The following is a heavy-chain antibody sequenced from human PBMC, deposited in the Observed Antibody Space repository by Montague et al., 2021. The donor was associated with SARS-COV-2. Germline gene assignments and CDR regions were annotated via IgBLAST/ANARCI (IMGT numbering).Heavy chain of an antibody. V-gene: IGHV4-39*01. Sequence: SETLSLTCAVSGDSISSSGYNWGWIRQPPGKGLEWIGSIYYSGSTYYXPSLKSRVTISVDTSKNQFSLKLSSVTAADTAVYYCARHKRWRIAAAGRDFDYWGQGTLVTVSS. CDR1: GDSISSSGYN. CDR2: IYYSGST. D-gene: IGHD6-13*01. CDR3: ARHKRWRIAAAGRDFDY. J-gene: IGHJ4*02.